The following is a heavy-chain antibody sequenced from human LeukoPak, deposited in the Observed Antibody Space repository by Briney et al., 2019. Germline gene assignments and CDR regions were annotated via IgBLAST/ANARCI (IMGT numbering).Heavy chain of an antibody. D-gene: IGHD3-3*01. CDR3: ARDRGVVNPFDY. J-gene: IGHJ4*02. V-gene: IGHV3-11*01. CDR2: ISSSGSSI. CDR1: GFTFSDYY. Sequence: GGSLRLSCAASGFTFSDYYMSWIRQAPGKGLEWVSCISSSGSSIYYADSVKGRFTISRDNAKNSLYLQMNSLRAEDTAVYYCARDRGVVNPFDYWGQGTLVTVSS.